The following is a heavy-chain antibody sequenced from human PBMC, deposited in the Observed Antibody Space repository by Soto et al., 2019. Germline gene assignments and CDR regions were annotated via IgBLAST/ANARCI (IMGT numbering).Heavy chain of an antibody. CDR3: AKEVVAGPRYYYYGMDV. V-gene: IGHV3-30*18. D-gene: IGHD6-19*01. J-gene: IGHJ6*02. CDR1: GFTFSSYG. Sequence: GGSLRLSCAASGFTFSSYGMHWVRQAPGKGLEWVAVISYDGSNKYYADSVKGRFAISRDNSKNTLYLQMNSLRAEDTAVYYCAKEVVAGPRYYYYGMDVWGQGTTVTVSS. CDR2: ISYDGSNK.